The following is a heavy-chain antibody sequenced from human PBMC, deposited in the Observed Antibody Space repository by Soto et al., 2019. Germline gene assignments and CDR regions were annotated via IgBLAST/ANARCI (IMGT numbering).Heavy chain of an antibody. CDR2: SSNSGSFT. J-gene: IGHJ4*02. V-gene: IGHV3-11*06. D-gene: IGHD1-1*01. CDR1: GFTLIDHY. Sequence: PGGSLRLSCAASGFTLIDHYMSWIRQAPGKGLEWIGYSSNSGSFTRYADSVKGRFPISRDNAKNSLYLQINSLRGDDTAIYYCVRSGDNYNLLDYWGQGTPVTVSS. CDR3: VRSGDNYNLLDY.